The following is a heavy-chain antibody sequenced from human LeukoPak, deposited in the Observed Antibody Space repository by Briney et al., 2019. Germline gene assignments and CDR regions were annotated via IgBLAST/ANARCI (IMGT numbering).Heavy chain of an antibody. Sequence: PGGSLRLSCAASGFTFDDYAMHWVRQPPGKGLEWVAFTRYDESLKYYADSVKGRFTISRDNSKNTLYLQMNSLRAEDTAVYYCAKYHFGDFDYYPQLDYWGQGTLVTVSS. CDR1: GFTFDDYA. D-gene: IGHD3-10*01. J-gene: IGHJ4*02. V-gene: IGHV3-30*02. CDR3: AKYHFGDFDYYPQLDY. CDR2: TRYDESLK.